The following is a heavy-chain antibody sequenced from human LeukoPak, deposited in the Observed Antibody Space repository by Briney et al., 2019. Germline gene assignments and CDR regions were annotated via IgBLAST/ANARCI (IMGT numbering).Heavy chain of an antibody. CDR2: ISGSGDST. J-gene: IGHJ4*02. Sequence: GGSLRLSCTASGFTFSIYAMNWVRQAPGKGLEWVSGISGSGDSTYYADSLKGRFTISRDNAKNSLYLQINSLRAEDTAVYYCSTSRFCSSTSCLFPFDNWGQGTLVTVSS. CDR3: STSRFCSSTSCLFPFDN. V-gene: IGHV3-23*01. CDR1: GFTFSIYA. D-gene: IGHD2-2*01.